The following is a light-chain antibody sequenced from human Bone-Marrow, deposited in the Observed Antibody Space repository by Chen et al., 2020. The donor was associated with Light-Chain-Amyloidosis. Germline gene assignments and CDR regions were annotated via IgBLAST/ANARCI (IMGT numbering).Light chain of an antibody. CDR1: DLPTKY. Sequence: HEPTQPPPVAVSPGQTAQNPRSGSDLPTKYAYWYQQKPGQAPVLVIHRDTERPSGISERFSGSSSGTTATLTISGVQAEDEADYHCQSADSSGTYEVIFGGGTKLTVL. CDR2: RDT. V-gene: IGLV3-25*03. J-gene: IGLJ2*01. CDR3: QSADSSGTYEVI.